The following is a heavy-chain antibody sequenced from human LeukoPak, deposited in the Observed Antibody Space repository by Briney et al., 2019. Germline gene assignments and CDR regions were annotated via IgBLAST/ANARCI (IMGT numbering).Heavy chain of an antibody. CDR1: GFTFSSYE. V-gene: IGHV3-48*03. Sequence: PGGSLRLSCAASGFTFSSYEMNWLRQAPGKGLEWISYISSTGRAIYADSVKGRFTISRDNAKNSLYLQMNSLRAEDTAVYYCARGPTVRDLDVWAKGPRSPSPQ. CDR2: ISSTGRAI. D-gene: IGHD4-11*01. CDR3: ARGPTVRDLDV. J-gene: IGHJ6*04.